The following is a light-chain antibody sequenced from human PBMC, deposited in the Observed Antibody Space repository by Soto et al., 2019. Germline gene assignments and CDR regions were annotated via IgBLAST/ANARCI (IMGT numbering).Light chain of an antibody. CDR2: EVS. CDR1: SSDVGYDNY. Sequence: QCALTQPASVCGSPGQSITISCTGTSSDVGYDNYVSWFQQHPGKAPKLMIYEVSRRPSGVSNRFSGSKSANTASLTISGLQAEDEADYYCTSHTASSTWVFGGGTKLTVL. CDR3: TSHTASSTWV. J-gene: IGLJ3*02. V-gene: IGLV2-14*01.